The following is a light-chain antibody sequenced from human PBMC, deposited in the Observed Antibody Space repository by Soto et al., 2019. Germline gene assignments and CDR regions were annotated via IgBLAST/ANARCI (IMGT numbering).Light chain of an antibody. J-gene: IGKJ1*01. V-gene: IGKV1-5*03. CDR1: QSISSW. CDR2: KAS. Sequence: PSTLSASVGDRVTITCRASQSISSWLAWYQQKPGKAPKLLIYKASSLEGGVPSRFSGSGSGTEFTLTISSLQPDDFATYYCQQYNSYWTFGQGTKVDI. CDR3: QQYNSYWT.